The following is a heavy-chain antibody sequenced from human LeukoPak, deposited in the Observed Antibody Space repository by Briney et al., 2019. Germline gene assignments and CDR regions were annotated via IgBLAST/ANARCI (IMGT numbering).Heavy chain of an antibody. CDR1: GGSISSGGYS. Sequence: SQTLSLTCAVSGGSISSGGYSWSWIRQPPGKGLEWVGYIYHSGSTYYNPSLKSRVTISVDRSKNQFSLKLSSVTAADTAVYYCARGVFDDSSGYYPFDYWGQGTLVTVSS. V-gene: IGHV4-30-2*01. J-gene: IGHJ4*02. D-gene: IGHD3-22*01. CDR3: ARGVFDDSSGYYPFDY. CDR2: IYHSGST.